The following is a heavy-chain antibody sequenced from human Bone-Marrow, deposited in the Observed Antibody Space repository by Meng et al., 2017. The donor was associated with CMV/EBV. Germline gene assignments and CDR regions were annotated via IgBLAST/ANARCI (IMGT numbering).Heavy chain of an antibody. D-gene: IGHD4-17*01. CDR1: GGSISSSYY. J-gene: IGHJ4*02. CDR2: IYYSGST. V-gene: IGHV4-61*01. CDR3: ARARRGDYSGFDY. Sequence: SETLSLTCAVSGGSISSSYYWSWIRQPPGKGLEWIGYIYYSGSTNYNPSLKSRVTISVDTSKNQFSLKLGSVTAADTAVYYCARARRGDYSGFDYWGQGTLVTVSS.